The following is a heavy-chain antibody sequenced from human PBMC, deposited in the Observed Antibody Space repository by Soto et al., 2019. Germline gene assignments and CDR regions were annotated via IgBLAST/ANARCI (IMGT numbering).Heavy chain of an antibody. CDR2: IKSKTDGGTT. CDR1: GFTFSNAW. Sequence: EVQLVESGGGLVKPGGSLRLSCAASGFTFSNAWMSWVRQAPGKGLEWVGRIKSKTDGGTTDYAAPVKGRFTISRDNAKNTRYLQKNRLRAEDTAVYYYARDRRYNWNGPGAFDIWGQGTMVTVSS. CDR3: ARDRRYNWNGPGAFDI. D-gene: IGHD1-20*01. J-gene: IGHJ3*02. V-gene: IGHV3-15*01.